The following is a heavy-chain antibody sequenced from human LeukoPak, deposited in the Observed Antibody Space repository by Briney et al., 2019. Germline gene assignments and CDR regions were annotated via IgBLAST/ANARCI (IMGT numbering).Heavy chain of an antibody. CDR3: AKDHPDWGSSFDS. J-gene: IGHJ4*02. V-gene: IGHV3-23*01. CDR1: GFTFNNYA. D-gene: IGHD7-27*01. Sequence: GGSLGFFCAASGFTFNNYAMNGAGRAQGGGLEWVSAISGSGNTHYADSVNGRFTISRDNSKNTLYLQMNSLRVGDTAVYYCAKDHPDWGSSFDSWGQGTLVTVSS. CDR2: ISGSGNT.